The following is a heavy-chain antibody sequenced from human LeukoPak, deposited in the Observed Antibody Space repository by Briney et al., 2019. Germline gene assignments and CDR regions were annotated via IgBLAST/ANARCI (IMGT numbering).Heavy chain of an antibody. CDR1: GFTFSGYP. V-gene: IGHV3-30-3*01. CDR2: ISYDGSNK. D-gene: IGHD3-10*01. CDR3: ATRSPYGSGFRREYYYGMDV. Sequence: GGSLRLSCAASGFTFSGYPIHWVRQAPGKGLEWVAVISYDGSNKYYADSVKGRFTISRDNSKNTLYLQMNSLRAEDTAVYYCATRSPYGSGFRREYYYGMDVWGQGTTVTVSS. J-gene: IGHJ6*02.